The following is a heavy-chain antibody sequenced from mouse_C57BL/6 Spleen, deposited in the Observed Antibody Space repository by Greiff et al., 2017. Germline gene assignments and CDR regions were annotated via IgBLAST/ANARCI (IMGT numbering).Heavy chain of an antibody. J-gene: IGHJ2*01. D-gene: IGHD1-1*01. Sequence: VQLKQSGAELVRPGASVKLSCTASGFNIKDDYMHWVKQRPEQGLEWIGWIDPENGDTEYASKFQGKATITADTSSNTAYLQLSSLTSEDTAVYYCTTDCGSSGDYWGQGTTLTVSS. CDR3: TTDCGSSGDY. CDR2: IDPENGDT. CDR1: GFNIKDDY. V-gene: IGHV14-4*01.